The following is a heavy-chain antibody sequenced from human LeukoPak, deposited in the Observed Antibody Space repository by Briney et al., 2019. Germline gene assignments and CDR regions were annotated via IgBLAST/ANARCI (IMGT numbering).Heavy chain of an antibody. CDR2: IYYSGST. J-gene: IGHJ4*02. CDR1: GGSIRSYY. CDR3: ATNYYDSSGYYYPLFDY. V-gene: IGHV4-59*01. Sequence: SETLSLTCTVSGGSIRSYYWSWIRQFPGKGLEWIGYIYYSGSTNYNPSLKSRVTISVDTSKNQFSLKLSSVTAADTAVYYCATNYYDSSGYYYPLFDYWGQGTLVTVSS. D-gene: IGHD3-22*01.